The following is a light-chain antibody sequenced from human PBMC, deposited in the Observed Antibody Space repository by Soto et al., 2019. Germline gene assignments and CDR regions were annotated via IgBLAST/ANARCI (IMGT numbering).Light chain of an antibody. CDR1: SSDVGNYNY. Sequence: QSVLTQPAPVSGSPGQSITISCTGTSSDVGNYNYVSWYQQHPAKAPKLMIFEVSNRPSGISSRFSGSKSGNTASLTISGLQAEDEADYYCSSYTSSSNYVFGTGTKVTVL. J-gene: IGLJ1*01. V-gene: IGLV2-14*01. CDR3: SSYTSSSNYV. CDR2: EVS.